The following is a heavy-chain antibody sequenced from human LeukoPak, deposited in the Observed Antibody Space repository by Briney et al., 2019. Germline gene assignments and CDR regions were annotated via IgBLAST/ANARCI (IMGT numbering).Heavy chain of an antibody. D-gene: IGHD3-10*01. V-gene: IGHV4-39*07. CDR1: GGSISSSSYY. CDR2: MYYSGSI. CDR3: ARDVGGDYYGSGSGAFDI. Sequence: KPSETLSLTCTVSGGSISSSSYYWGWIRQPPGKGLEWIGSMYYSGSIYYNPSLKSRVTISVDTSKNQFSLKPSSVTAADTAVYYCARDVGGDYYGSGSGAFDIWGQGTMVTVSS. J-gene: IGHJ3*02.